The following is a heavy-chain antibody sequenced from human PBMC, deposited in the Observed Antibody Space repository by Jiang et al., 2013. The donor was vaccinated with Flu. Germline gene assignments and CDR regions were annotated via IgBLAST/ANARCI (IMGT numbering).Heavy chain of an antibody. Sequence: GAEVKKPGSSVKVSCKASGGTLTNYGISWVRQAPGQGLEWMGGIIPIFGTSDFARKFRGRLTITADASTDTAYMDLSGLESEDTAVYYCARGVGGYSHGYILYWGQGTLVTVSS. CDR2: IIPIFGTS. CDR1: GGTLTNYG. CDR3: ARGVGGYSHGYILY. J-gene: IGHJ4*02. D-gene: IGHD5-18*01. V-gene: IGHV1-69*01.